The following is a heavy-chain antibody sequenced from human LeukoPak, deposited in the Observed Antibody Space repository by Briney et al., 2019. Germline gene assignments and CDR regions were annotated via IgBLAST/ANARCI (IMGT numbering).Heavy chain of an antibody. CDR3: ARAFGPIVGAFDI. D-gene: IGHD1-26*01. CDR2: ISSSSSYI. J-gene: IGHJ3*02. CDR1: GFTFSSYS. V-gene: IGHV3-21*01. Sequence: GGSLRLSCAASGFTFSSYSMNWVRQAPGKGLEWVSSISSSSSYIYYADSVKGRFTISRDNAKNSLYLQRNSLRAEDTAVYYCARAFGPIVGAFDIWGQGTMVTVSS.